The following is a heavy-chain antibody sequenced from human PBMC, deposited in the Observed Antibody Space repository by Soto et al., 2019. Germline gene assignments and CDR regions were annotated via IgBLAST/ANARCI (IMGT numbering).Heavy chain of an antibody. CDR2: ISTSGNT. V-gene: IGHV4-4*07. CDR3: ARGGGVPALGDP. D-gene: IGHD3-16*01. J-gene: IGHJ5*02. Sequence: QVQLEESGPGLVKPSETLSLICSVSGVSMRNSYWTWIRQSAGKGLEWIGRISTSGNTNYNPSLNSRLTMSVDTSMNQVSLKLTSVNAADTAVYYCARGGGVPALGDPWGQGTLVTVSS. CDR1: GVSMRNSY.